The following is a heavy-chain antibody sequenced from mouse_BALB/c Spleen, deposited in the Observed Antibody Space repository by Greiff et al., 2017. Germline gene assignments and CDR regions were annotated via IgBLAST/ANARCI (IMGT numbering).Heavy chain of an antibody. Sequence: EVMLVESGGGLVQPGGSRKLSCAASGFTFSSFGMHWVRQAPEKRLEWVAYISNGGGSTYYPDTVKGRFTISRDNAKNTLYLQMSSLKSEDTAMYYCARHQDYYGSGDYAMDYWGQGTSVTVSS. CDR1: GFTFSSFG. J-gene: IGHJ4*01. D-gene: IGHD1-1*01. CDR2: ISNGGGST. CDR3: ARHQDYYGSGDYAMDY. V-gene: IGHV5-12-2*01.